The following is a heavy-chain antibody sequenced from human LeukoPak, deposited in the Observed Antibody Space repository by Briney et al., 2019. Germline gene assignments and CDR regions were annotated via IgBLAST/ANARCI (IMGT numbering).Heavy chain of an antibody. CDR3: ARRATVVTHFDY. J-gene: IGHJ4*02. V-gene: IGHV3-48*02. CDR2: ITSSSSII. D-gene: IGHD4-23*01. CDR1: RFTFSSYS. Sequence: GGSLRLSCAASRFTFSSYSMNWVRQAPGEGLEWVSYITSSSSIIYYADSVKGRFTISRDNAKNSLYLQMNSLRDEDTAVYYCARRATVVTHFDYWGQGTLVTVSS.